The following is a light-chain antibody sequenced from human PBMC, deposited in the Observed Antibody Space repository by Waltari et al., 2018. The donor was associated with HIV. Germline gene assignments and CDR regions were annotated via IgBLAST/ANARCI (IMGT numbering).Light chain of an antibody. CDR2: GKN. J-gene: IGLJ1*01. CDR3: NCRDSSGLYV. V-gene: IGLV3-19*01. CDR1: SLRSYY. Sequence: SSELTQDPAVSVALGQTVRITCQGDSLRSYYSSWYQQKPGQAPALVISGKNNRPSGIPERFAGFSSGNTASLTSTGAQAEDEADYYCNCRDSSGLYVSGTGTKVTVL.